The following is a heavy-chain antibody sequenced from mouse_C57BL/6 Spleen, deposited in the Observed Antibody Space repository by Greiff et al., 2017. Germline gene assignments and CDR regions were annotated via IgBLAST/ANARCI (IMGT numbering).Heavy chain of an antibody. CDR2: ISYDGSN. Sequence: EVKLMESGPGLVKPSQSLSLTCSVTGYSITSGYYWNWIRQFPGNKLEWMGYISYDGSNNYNPSLKNRISITRDTSKNQFFLKLNSVTTEDTATYYCAKAAFDIYYFDYWGQGTTLTVSS. CDR3: AKAAFDIYYFDY. V-gene: IGHV3-6*01. J-gene: IGHJ2*01. CDR1: GYSITSGYY.